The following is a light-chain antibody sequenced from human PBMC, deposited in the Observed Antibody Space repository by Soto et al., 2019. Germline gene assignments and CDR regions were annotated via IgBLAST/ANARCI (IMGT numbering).Light chain of an antibody. Sequence: EIVLTQSPGTLSLSPGERATLSCRASQSVSSSYLAWYQQKPGQAPRLLIYGASSRATGIPDRFSGSGSGTDFTHTISSLEPEDFAGYYCQQYSSSPTWTFGQGTKVEIK. CDR1: QSVSSSY. V-gene: IGKV3-20*01. CDR3: QQYSSSPTWT. CDR2: GAS. J-gene: IGKJ1*01.